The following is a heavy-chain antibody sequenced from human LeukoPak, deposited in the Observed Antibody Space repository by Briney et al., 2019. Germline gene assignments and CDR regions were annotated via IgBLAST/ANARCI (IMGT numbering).Heavy chain of an antibody. J-gene: IGHJ3*02. V-gene: IGHV1-2*02. CDR1: GYTFTGYY. CDR3: ARDFIRGSYDVAFAI. Sequence: ASVKVSCKASGYTFTGYYMNWVRQAPGQGLEWLGWINPNSGGTNYAQKFQGRVTMTRDTSISTAYMELSRLKSDDTAVYYCARDFIRGSYDVAFAIWGQGTVVTVSS. CDR2: INPNSGGT. D-gene: IGHD3-16*01.